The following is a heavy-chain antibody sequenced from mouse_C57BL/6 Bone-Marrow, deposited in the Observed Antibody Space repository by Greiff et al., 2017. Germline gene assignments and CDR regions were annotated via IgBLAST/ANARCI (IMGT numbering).Heavy chain of an antibody. D-gene: IGHD2-5*01. V-gene: IGHV1-15*01. CDR1: GYTFTDYE. J-gene: IGHJ3*01. CDR3: TRYSNYEVWVAY. Sequence: VQRVESGAELVRPGASVTLSCKASGYTFTDYEMHWVKQTPVHGLEWIGALDPETGGTAYNQKFKGKAILTADKSSSTAYMELRSLTSEDSAVYYCTRYSNYEVWVAYWGQGTLVTVSA. CDR2: LDPETGGT.